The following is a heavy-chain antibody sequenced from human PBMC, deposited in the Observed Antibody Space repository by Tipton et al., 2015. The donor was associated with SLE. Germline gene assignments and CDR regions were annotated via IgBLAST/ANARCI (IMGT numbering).Heavy chain of an antibody. D-gene: IGHD6-19*01. V-gene: IGHV3-9*01. CDR3: AKGIAVAGNEFDY. CDR1: GLIFGDYA. Sequence: SLRLSCAASGLIFGDYAIHWVRQAPGKGLEWVSGISWNSGVIGYADSVKGRFTISRDNAQNSLYLQMNSLRAEDTALYYCAKGIAVAGNEFDYWGQGTLVTVSS. J-gene: IGHJ4*02. CDR2: ISWNSGVI.